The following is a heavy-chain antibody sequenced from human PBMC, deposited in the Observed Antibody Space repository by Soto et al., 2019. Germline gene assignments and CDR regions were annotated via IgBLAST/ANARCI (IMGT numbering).Heavy chain of an antibody. J-gene: IGHJ4*02. V-gene: IGHV3-21*01. D-gene: IGHD2-8*01. CDR2: ISSSSSYI. Sequence: GGSLRLSCAASGFTFSDYSVNWVRQAPGKGLEWVSFISSSSSYIYYADSVKGRFTISRDNAKNSVYLQMNSLRAEDTAVYYCARVSDDIVLTSEWWGQGTLVTVSS. CDR1: GFTFSDYS. CDR3: ARVSDDIVLTSEW.